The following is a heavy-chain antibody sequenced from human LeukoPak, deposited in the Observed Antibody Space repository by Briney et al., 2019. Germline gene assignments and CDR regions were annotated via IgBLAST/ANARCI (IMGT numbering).Heavy chain of an antibody. Sequence: PGGSLRLSCAASGFTFSSYEMIWVRQAPGKGLEWVSYIGNSGNTIYYADSVKGRFTISRDNARNSLYLQMNSLRAEDTALYYCARRWGGWFDPWGQGTLVTVSS. J-gene: IGHJ5*02. D-gene: IGHD3-16*01. CDR3: ARRWGGWFDP. CDR1: GFTFSSYE. V-gene: IGHV3-48*03. CDR2: IGNSGNTI.